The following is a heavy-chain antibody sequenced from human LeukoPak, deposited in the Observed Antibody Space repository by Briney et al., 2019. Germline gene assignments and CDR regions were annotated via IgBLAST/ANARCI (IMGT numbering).Heavy chain of an antibody. V-gene: IGHV1-24*01. D-gene: IGHD6-13*01. Sequence: GASVKVSCKVSGYTLTELSMHWVRQAPGKGLEWMGGFDPEDGETIYAQKFQGRVTMTEDTSTDTAYMELSSLRSEDTAVYYCALIGSSWQNFDYWGQGTLVTVSS. CDR1: GYTLTELS. CDR2: FDPEDGET. CDR3: ALIGSSWQNFDY. J-gene: IGHJ4*02.